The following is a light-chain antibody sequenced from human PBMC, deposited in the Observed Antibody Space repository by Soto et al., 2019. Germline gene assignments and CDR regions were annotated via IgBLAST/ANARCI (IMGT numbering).Light chain of an antibody. J-gene: IGKJ4*01. CDR1: QSVSRN. CDR2: GAS. V-gene: IGKV3-15*01. Sequence: EIVMTQSPATLSVSPGERATLSCRASQSVSRNLAWYQQKPGQAPRLLIYGASTRATDIGARISGSGSGTEYTLTIGSLQSEDFAVYYCQQYNKRPLTFGGGTKVEIK. CDR3: QQYNKRPLT.